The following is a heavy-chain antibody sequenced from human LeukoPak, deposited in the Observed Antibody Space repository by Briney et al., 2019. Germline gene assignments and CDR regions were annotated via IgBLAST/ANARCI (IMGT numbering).Heavy chain of an antibody. CDR2: ISGSGGST. J-gene: IGHJ3*02. CDR1: GFTFSSYA. Sequence: PGGSLRLSCAASGFTFSSYAMSWVRQAPGKGLEWVSAISGSGGSTYYADSVKGRFTISRDNSKNTLYLQMNSLRAEDTAVYYCAKAFAGFGSYPPLDAFDIWGQGTMVTVSS. CDR3: AKAFAGFGSYPPLDAFDI. V-gene: IGHV3-23*01. D-gene: IGHD1-26*01.